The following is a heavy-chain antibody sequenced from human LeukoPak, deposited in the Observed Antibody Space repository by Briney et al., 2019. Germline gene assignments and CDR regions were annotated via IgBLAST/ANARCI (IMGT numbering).Heavy chain of an antibody. V-gene: IGHV3-30*04. CDR2: ISYDGSNK. CDR1: GFTFSSYA. J-gene: IGHJ4*02. Sequence: GGSLRLSCAASGFTFSSYAMHWVRQAPGKGLEWVAVISYDGSNKYYADSVKGRFTISRDNSKNTLYLQMNSLRAEDTAVYYCAREGCSSTSCYTLKYYFDYWGQGTLVTVSS. D-gene: IGHD2-2*02. CDR3: AREGCSSTSCYTLKYYFDY.